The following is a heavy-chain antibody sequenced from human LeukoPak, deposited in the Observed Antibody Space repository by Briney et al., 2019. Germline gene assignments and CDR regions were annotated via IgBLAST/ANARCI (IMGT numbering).Heavy chain of an antibody. CDR3: ARTRASYADY. Sequence: GGSLRLSCAASGFTVSSNYMSWVRQAPGKGLEWVSVIFSTGSTYYADTVKGRFTISRDSSKNTLYLQMNSLRAEDTAVYYCARTRASYADYWGQGTLVTVSS. D-gene: IGHD1-26*01. J-gene: IGHJ4*02. CDR1: GFTVSSNY. V-gene: IGHV3-53*01. CDR2: IFSTGST.